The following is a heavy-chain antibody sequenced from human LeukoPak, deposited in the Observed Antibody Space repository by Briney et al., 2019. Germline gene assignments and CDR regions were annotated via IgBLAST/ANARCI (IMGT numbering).Heavy chain of an antibody. V-gene: IGHV4-59*01. CDR2: IYYSGST. J-gene: IGHJ5*02. Sequence: PSETLSLTCTVSGGSISSYYWSWIRQPPGKGLEWIGYIYYSGSTNYNPSLKSRVTISVDTSKNQFSLKLSSVTAADTAVYYCARFWVGGGYVRLGFDPWGQGTLVTVSS. CDR1: GGSISSYY. CDR3: ARFWVGGGYVRLGFDP. D-gene: IGHD5-12*01.